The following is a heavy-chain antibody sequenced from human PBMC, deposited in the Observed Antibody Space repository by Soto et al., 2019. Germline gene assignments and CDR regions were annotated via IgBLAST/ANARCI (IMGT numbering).Heavy chain of an antibody. Sequence: EVQLVESGGGLVKPGGSLRLSCAASGFTFSSYSMNWVRQAPGKGLEWVSSISSSSSYIYYAGSVKGRFTISRDNAKNSLYLQMNSLRAEDTAVYYCARNMGFDYPYYFDYWGQGTLVTVSS. D-gene: IGHD3-10*01. CDR3: ARNMGFDYPYYFDY. J-gene: IGHJ4*02. CDR1: GFTFSSYS. V-gene: IGHV3-21*01. CDR2: ISSSSSYI.